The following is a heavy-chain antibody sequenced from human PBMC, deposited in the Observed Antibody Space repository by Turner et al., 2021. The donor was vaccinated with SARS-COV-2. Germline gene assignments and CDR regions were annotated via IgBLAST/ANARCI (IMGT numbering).Heavy chain of an antibody. CDR3: VRHGSWNFDS. CDR2: IKTDGSSK. D-gene: IGHD1-1*01. V-gene: IGHV3-7*01. J-gene: IGHJ5*01. Sequence: EVQLVESGGGLVQSGGSLRLSCAGSGSTFSDYWMGWVRQAQGKGLEWVANIKTDGSSKYYVDSVKDRFTTSRDNAKNSLYLQMYSLRAEDTAVYYCVRHGSWNFDSWGQGTLVTVSS. CDR1: GSTFSDYW.